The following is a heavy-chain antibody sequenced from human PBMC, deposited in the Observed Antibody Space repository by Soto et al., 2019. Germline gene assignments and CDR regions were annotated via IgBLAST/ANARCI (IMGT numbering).Heavy chain of an antibody. CDR3: AKDGDYEYFDY. CDR2: INNNSGRK. CDR1: GFSFSSYT. D-gene: IGHD3-22*01. J-gene: IGHJ4*02. Sequence: EGSLRLSCAASGFSFSSYTMNWVRQAPGKGLEWVSSINNNSGRKYYADSVKGRFTISRDNSKNTLFLQMNSLKAEDTAVYFCAKDGDYEYFDYWGQGTQVTVSS. V-gene: IGHV3-23*01.